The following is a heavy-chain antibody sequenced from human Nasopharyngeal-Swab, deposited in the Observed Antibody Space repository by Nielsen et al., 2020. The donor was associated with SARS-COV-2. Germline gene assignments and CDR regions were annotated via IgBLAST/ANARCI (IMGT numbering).Heavy chain of an antibody. V-gene: IGHV4-4*02. Sequence: VRQPPGKGLEWIGEIYHSGSTNYNPSLKSRVTISVDKSKNQFSLKLSSVTAADTAVYYCAREGPYCSSTSCYYYYMDVWGKGTTVTVSS. CDR3: AREGPYCSSTSCYYYYMDV. CDR2: IYHSGST. J-gene: IGHJ6*03. D-gene: IGHD2-2*01.